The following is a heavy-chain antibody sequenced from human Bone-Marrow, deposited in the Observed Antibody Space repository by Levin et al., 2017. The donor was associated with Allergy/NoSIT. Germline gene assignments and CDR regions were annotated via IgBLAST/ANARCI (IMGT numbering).Heavy chain of an antibody. V-gene: IGHV4-61*01. Sequence: SSETLSLTCSVSGVSVNGASYYWSWIRQPPGKGLEWIGYVHRNGNTKYNASLTSRVTISLDTSKNQFSLRLNSVTAADTAVYYCARDYTYGSGLDYWGQGTLVTVSS. J-gene: IGHJ4*02. CDR1: GVSVNGASYY. CDR3: ARDYTYGSGLDY. D-gene: IGHD3-10*01. CDR2: VHRNGNT.